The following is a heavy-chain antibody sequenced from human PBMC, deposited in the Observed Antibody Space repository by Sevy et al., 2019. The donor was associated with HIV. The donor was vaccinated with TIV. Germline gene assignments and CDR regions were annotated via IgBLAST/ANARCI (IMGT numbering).Heavy chain of an antibody. Sequence: GGSLRLSCAVSGFTFSTYSMTWVRQAPGKGLEWVSSISSSSNYIYYPDSVKGRFTISRDNAKNSLYLQMNSLRAEDTAVYYCARVKAYCRSGSCYSTMGADVWGQGTTVTVSS. D-gene: IGHD2-15*01. CDR1: GFTFSTYS. V-gene: IGHV3-21*01. CDR3: ARVKAYCRSGSCYSTMGADV. CDR2: ISSSSNYI. J-gene: IGHJ6*02.